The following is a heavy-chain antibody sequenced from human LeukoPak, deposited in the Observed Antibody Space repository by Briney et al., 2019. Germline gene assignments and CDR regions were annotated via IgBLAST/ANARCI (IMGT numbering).Heavy chain of an antibody. CDR1: GGSISSDY. CDR2: IYNSGNN. D-gene: IGHD3-10*01. CDR3: ATRGY. Sequence: PSETLSLTCTVSGGSISSDYWQWIRQPPGKGLEWVGYIYNSGNNHYNSSLKSRVTISIDTSKNQFSLKLASVTAADTAVYYCATRGYWGQGTLVAVSP. J-gene: IGHJ4*02. V-gene: IGHV4-59*08.